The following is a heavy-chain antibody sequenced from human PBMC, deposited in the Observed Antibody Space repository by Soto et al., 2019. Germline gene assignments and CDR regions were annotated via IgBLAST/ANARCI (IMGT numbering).Heavy chain of an antibody. Sequence: GGSLRLSCAASGFSFTTYPMHWVRQAPGKGLEWVTVISADGRSNHFADSVKGRFTISRDNSKNTLSLQMNSLRAEDTAVYYCARVAVMNTAMIHYYYGMDVWGQGTTVTVSS. CDR3: ARVAVMNTAMIHYYYGMDV. J-gene: IGHJ6*02. D-gene: IGHD5-18*01. CDR1: GFSFTTYP. CDR2: ISADGRSN. V-gene: IGHV3-30*04.